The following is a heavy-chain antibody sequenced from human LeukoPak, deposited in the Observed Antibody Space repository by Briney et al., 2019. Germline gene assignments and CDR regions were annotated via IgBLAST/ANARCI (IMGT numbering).Heavy chain of an antibody. D-gene: IGHD3-10*01. CDR2: INHSGST. Sequence: SETLSLTCAVYGGSFSGYYWSWIRQPPGKGLEWIGEINHSGSTNYNPSLKSRVTISVDTSKNQFSLKLSSVTAADTAMYYCARHYPDNWFDPWGQGTLVTVSS. J-gene: IGHJ5*02. V-gene: IGHV4-34*01. CDR1: GGSFSGYY. CDR3: ARHYPDNWFDP.